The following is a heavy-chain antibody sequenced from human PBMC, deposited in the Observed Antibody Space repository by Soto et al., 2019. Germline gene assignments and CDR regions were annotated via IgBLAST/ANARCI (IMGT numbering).Heavy chain of an antibody. CDR2: ISSSRSTI. CDR1: GFTFSSYS. J-gene: IGHJ5*01. D-gene: IGHD2-2*01. Sequence: EVQLVESGGGLVQPGGSLRLSCAASGFTFSSYSMNWVRQAPGKGLEWVSYISSSRSTIYYADSVKGRFTISRDNAKNSLYLQMNSLRAEDTAVYYCARDCPGSSTTCYVNEWFDSWGQGTLVTVSS. V-gene: IGHV3-48*01. CDR3: ARDCPGSSTTCYVNEWFDS.